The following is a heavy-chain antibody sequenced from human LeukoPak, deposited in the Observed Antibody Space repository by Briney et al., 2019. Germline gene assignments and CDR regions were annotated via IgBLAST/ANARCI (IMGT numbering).Heavy chain of an antibody. Sequence: ASVKVSCKASGGTFSSYAISWVRQAPGQGLEWMGRIIPIFGTANYAQKFQGRVTITTDESTSTAYMELGSLRSEDTAVYYCASDDILTGYFFYWGQGTLVTVSS. D-gene: IGHD3-9*01. J-gene: IGHJ4*02. V-gene: IGHV1-69*05. CDR3: ASDDILTGYFFY. CDR1: GGTFSSYA. CDR2: IIPIFGTA.